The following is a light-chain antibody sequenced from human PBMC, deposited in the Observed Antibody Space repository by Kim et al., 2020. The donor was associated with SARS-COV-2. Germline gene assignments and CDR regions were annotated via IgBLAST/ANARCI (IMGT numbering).Light chain of an antibody. Sequence: IQLTQSPSSLSASVGDRVTITCRASQGVGSSLAWYQQKPGKAPKLLIYGASSLQSGVPSRFSGSASGTDFSLTISSLQPEDFATYSCQQLHSSPYSFGQGTKVDIK. CDR1: QGVGSS. J-gene: IGKJ2*01. CDR3: QQLHSSPYS. CDR2: GAS. V-gene: IGKV1-9*01.